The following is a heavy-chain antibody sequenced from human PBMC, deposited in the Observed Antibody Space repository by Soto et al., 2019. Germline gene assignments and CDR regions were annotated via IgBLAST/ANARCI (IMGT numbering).Heavy chain of an antibody. J-gene: IGHJ4*02. V-gene: IGHV3-21*01. CDR3: SGSRPLPGSHDDFFEY. Sequence: GGSLRLCCAASGFTFKTYSMNWVRQAPGKGREWVSSISPGGSYKFFADSLKGRFTISRDNAKDSLYLQMNSPSAEDTALYYCSGSRPLPGSHDDFFEYWGQGVLVTVSS. CDR2: ISPGGSYK. D-gene: IGHD3-10*01. CDR1: GFTFKTYS.